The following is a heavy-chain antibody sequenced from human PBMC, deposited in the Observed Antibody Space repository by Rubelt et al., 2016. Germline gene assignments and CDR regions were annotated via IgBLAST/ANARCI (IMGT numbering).Heavy chain of an antibody. CDR1: GYTFTGYY. CDR3: ARESSSGWYIDY. D-gene: IGHD6-19*01. V-gene: IGHV1-2*06. J-gene: IGHJ4*02. CDR2: INPNSGGT. Sequence: QVQLVQSGAEVKKPGASVKVSCKASGYTFTGYYMHWVRQAPGQGLEWVGRINPNSGGTNYAQKFQGRVAMARDTSITTAYMGLSRLRSDDTAVFYCARESSSGWYIDYWGQGTLVTVSS.